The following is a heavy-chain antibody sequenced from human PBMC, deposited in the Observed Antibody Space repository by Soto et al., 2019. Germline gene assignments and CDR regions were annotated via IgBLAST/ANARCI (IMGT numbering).Heavy chain of an antibody. CDR1: GFTFSSYW. J-gene: IGHJ4*02. CDR3: VRTSLVVAAATRQDY. V-gene: IGHV3-74*01. Sequence: EVQLVESGGGLVQPGGSLRLSCAASGFTFSSYWMHWVRQAPGKGLVWVSRINSDGSSTSYADSVKGRFTISRDNAKNTLYLQMNRLRAEDTAVYYCVRTSLVVAAATRQDYRGQGTLVNVSS. D-gene: IGHD2-15*01. CDR2: INSDGSST.